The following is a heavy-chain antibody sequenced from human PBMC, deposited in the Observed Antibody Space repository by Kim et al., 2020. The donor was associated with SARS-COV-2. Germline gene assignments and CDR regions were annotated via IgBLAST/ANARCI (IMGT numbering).Heavy chain of an antibody. CDR2: ISYDGSNK. V-gene: IGHV3-30-3*01. D-gene: IGHD1-26*01. CDR3: ARSQYGSYYYGMDV. CDR1: GFTFSTYA. J-gene: IGHJ6*02. Sequence: GGSLRLSCAASGFTFSTYAMHWVRQAPGKGLEWVALISYDGSNKYYADSVKGRFTISRDNSKNTLYLQRSSLRAEDTAVYYCARSQYGSYYYGMDVCGQG.